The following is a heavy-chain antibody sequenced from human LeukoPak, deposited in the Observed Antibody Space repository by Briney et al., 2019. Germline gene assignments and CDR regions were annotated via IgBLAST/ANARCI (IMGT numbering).Heavy chain of an antibody. CDR2: IRYDGSNK. CDR3: AKEDIGIAAADYFDY. J-gene: IGHJ4*02. D-gene: IGHD6-13*01. V-gene: IGHV3-30*02. CDR1: GFTFSSYG. Sequence: GGSLRLSCAASGFTFSSYGMHWVRQAPGKGLEWVAFIRYDGSNKYYADSVKGRFTISRDNSKNTLHLQMNSLRAEDTAVYYCAKEDIGIAAADYFDYWGQGTLVTVSS.